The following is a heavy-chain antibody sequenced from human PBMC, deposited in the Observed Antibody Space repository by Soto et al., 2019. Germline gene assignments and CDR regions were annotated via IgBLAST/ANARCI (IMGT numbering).Heavy chain of an antibody. Sequence: GGSLRLSCAASGFTFSSYAMHWVRQAPGKGLEWVAVISYDGSNKYYADSVKGRFTISRDNSKNTLYLQMNSLRAEDTAVYYCARDWLPAAREDYYYGMDVWGQGTTVTVSS. V-gene: IGHV3-30-3*01. CDR1: GFTFSSYA. CDR2: ISYDGSNK. D-gene: IGHD2-2*01. J-gene: IGHJ6*02. CDR3: ARDWLPAAREDYYYGMDV.